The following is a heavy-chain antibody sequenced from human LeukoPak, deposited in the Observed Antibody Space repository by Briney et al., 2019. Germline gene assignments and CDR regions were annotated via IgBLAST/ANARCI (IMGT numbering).Heavy chain of an antibody. CDR1: GGSISSYY. CDR3: ARLYSSSLGRVFDY. D-gene: IGHD6-13*01. J-gene: IGHJ4*02. CDR2: IYYSGST. Sequence: PSETLSLTCTVSGGSISSYYWSWILHPPRKGLEWIGYIYYSGSTNYSPSLKSRVTISVDTSKNQFSLKLSSVTAADTAVYYCARLYSSSLGRVFDYWGQGTLVTVSS. V-gene: IGHV4-59*01.